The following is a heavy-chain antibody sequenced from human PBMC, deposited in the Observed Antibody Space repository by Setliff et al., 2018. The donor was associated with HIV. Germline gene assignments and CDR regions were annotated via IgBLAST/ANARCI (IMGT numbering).Heavy chain of an antibody. J-gene: IGHJ4*02. CDR1: GFTFSNAW. D-gene: IGHD3-10*01. V-gene: IGHV3-15*01. CDR3: TPAVAQNWYGSGNESY. Sequence: KPGGSLRLSCAASGFTFSNAWMSWVRQAPGKGLAWVGRIKSKTDGETEDSAAPVKGGFTISRDDSRSTLYLQMNSLITEDTALYYCTPAVAQNWYGSGNESYWGQGTLVTVSS. CDR2: IKSKTDGETE.